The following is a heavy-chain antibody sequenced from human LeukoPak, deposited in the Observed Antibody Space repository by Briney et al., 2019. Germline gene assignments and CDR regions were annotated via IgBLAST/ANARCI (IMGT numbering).Heavy chain of an antibody. D-gene: IGHD3-16*01. CDR2: TNPNSGGT. CDR3: AREMAGGWFDY. V-gene: IGHV1-2*06. Sequence: GASVKVSCKASGYTFTGYYMHWVRQAPGQGLEWMGRTNPNSGGTNYAQKFQGRVTMTRDTSISTAYMELSRLRSDDTAVYYCAREMAGGWFDYWGQGTLVTVSS. CDR1: GYTFTGYY. J-gene: IGHJ4*02.